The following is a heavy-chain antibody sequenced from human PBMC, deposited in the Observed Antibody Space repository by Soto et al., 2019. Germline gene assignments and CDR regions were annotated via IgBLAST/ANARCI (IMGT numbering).Heavy chain of an antibody. D-gene: IGHD4-17*01. CDR2: ISSSSSYI. Sequence: PVGSLRLSCASSVFTFSSYSMNWVRHSPGKGLEWVSSISSSSSYIYYADSVKGRFTISRDNAKNSLYLQMNSLRAEDTAVYYCARPPTTVSKNYLDYWGQGTLVSVSS. CDR3: ARPPTTVSKNYLDY. J-gene: IGHJ4*02. V-gene: IGHV3-21*01. CDR1: VFTFSSYS.